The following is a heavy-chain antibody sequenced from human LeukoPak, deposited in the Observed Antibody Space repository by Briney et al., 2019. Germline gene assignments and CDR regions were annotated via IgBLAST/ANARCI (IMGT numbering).Heavy chain of an antibody. CDR1: GGTSSSYA. V-gene: IGHV1-18*01. CDR3: ARSPPVAGTVFFDY. J-gene: IGHJ4*02. Sequence: ASVKVSCKASGGTSSSYAISWVRQAPGQGLEWMGWISVYNGNTNYAQKLQGRVTMTTDTSTSTAYMELRSLRSDDTAVYYCARSPPVAGTVFFDYWGQGTLVTVSS. CDR2: ISVYNGNT. D-gene: IGHD6-19*01.